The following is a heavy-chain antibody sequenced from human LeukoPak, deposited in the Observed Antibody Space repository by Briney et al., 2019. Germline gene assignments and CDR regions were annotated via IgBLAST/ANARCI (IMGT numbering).Heavy chain of an antibody. J-gene: IGHJ4*02. D-gene: IGHD3-22*01. V-gene: IGHV3-23*01. CDR1: GFTFSSYA. CDR2: ISGSGGST. CDR3: AKDRVFVGYDSSGSIDY. Sequence: GGSLRLSCAASGFTFSSYAMSWVRQAPGKGLEWVSAISGSGGSTYYADCVKGRFTISRDNSKNTLYLQMNSLRAEDTAVYYCAKDRVFVGYDSSGSIDYWGQGTLVTVSS.